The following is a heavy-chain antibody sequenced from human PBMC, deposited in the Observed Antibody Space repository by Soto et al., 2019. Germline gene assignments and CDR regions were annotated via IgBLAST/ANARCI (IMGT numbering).Heavy chain of an antibody. D-gene: IGHD6-13*01. Sequence: SETLSLTCTVSGGSISSAYYYWSWIRQPPGKGMEWIGCVYYTGSTYYNPSLEGRVAISVGTSKNQFSLILTSVTASDTAVYFCASHSWYLGDNFFRPWGQGILVTVS. CDR3: ASHSWYLGDNFFRP. V-gene: IGHV4-39*01. J-gene: IGHJ5*02. CDR2: VYYTGST. CDR1: GGSISSAYYY.